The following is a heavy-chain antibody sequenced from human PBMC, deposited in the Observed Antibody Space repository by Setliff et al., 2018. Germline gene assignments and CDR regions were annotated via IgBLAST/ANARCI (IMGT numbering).Heavy chain of an antibody. V-gene: IGHV4-38-2*01. Sequence: SETLSLTCAVSGSAISSGHYWGWIRQPPGKGGLEWIGSFRPSGRTYYNPSLKSRVTISLDTSKNQFSLKLSSVTAADTAVYYCARGYRGVQAVYYYYYYMDVWGKGTTVTVSS. CDR3: ARGYRGVQAVYYYYYYMDV. D-gene: IGHD3-10*01. CDR1: GSAISSGHY. CDR2: FRPSGRT. J-gene: IGHJ6*03.